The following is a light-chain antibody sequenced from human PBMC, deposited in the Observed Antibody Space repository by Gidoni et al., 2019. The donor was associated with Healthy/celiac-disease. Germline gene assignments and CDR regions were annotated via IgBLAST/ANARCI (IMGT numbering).Light chain of an antibody. V-gene: IGKV1-5*01. CDR3: QQYNSYWT. J-gene: IGKJ1*01. CDR1: QSISSW. Sequence: NHMTQSPSTLSASVGDRVTITCRASQSISSWLAWYQQKPGKAPKLLIYDASSLESGVPSRFSGSGSGTEFTLTISSLQPDDFATYYCQQYNSYWTFGQGTKVEIK. CDR2: DAS.